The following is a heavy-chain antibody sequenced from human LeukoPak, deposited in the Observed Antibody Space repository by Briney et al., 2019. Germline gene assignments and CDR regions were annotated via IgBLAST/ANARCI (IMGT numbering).Heavy chain of an antibody. CDR1: GGSMSSYY. Sequence: PSETLSLTCTVSGGSMSSYYWSWIRQPPGKGLEWIGYIYTSGSTNYNPPLKSRVTISVDTSKNQFSLKLSSVTAADTAVYYCARSIAAASIDYWGQGTLVTVSS. CDR3: ARSIAAASIDY. J-gene: IGHJ4*02. D-gene: IGHD6-13*01. CDR2: IYTSGST. V-gene: IGHV4-4*09.